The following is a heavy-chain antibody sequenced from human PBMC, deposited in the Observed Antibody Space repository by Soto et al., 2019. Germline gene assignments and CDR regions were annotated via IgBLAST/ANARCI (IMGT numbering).Heavy chain of an antibody. CDR2: MNPNSGNT. CDR1: GYTFTSYD. CDR3: ARAGDSSGYYYVNGAFDI. D-gene: IGHD3-22*01. V-gene: IGHV1-8*01. Sequence: ASVKVSCKASGYTFTSYDINWVRQATGQGLEWMGWMNPNSGNTGYAQKFQGRVTMTRNTSISTAYMELSSLRSEDTAVYYCARAGDSSGYYYVNGAFDIWGQGTMGTVS. J-gene: IGHJ3*02.